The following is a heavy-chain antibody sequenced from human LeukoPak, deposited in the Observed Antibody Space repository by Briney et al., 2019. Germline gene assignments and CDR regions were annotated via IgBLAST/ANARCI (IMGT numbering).Heavy chain of an antibody. CDR2: IYYSGST. CDR1: GGSISSYY. J-gene: IGHJ4*02. D-gene: IGHD3-10*01. V-gene: IGHV4-59*01. CDR3: ARDRDGYYYGSGSYLNRYFDY. Sequence: SETLSLTCTVSGGSISSYYWSWIRQPPGKGLEWIGYIYYSGSTNYNPSLKSRVTISVDTSKNQISLKLSSVTAADTAVYYCARDRDGYYYGSGSYLNRYFDYWGQGTLVTVSS.